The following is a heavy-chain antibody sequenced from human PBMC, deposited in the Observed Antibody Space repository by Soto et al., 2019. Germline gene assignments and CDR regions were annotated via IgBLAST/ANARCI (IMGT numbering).Heavy chain of an antibody. J-gene: IGHJ5*02. D-gene: IGHD6-13*01. CDR1: GYTCTSYA. Sequence: GASVKVSCKASGYTCTSYAMHWVRQAPGQRLEWMGWINAGNGNTKYSQKFQGRVTITRDTSASTAYMELSSLRSEDTAVYYCARGFKSSSWGFDPWGQGTLVTVSS. CDR3: ARGFKSSSWGFDP. V-gene: IGHV1-3*01. CDR2: INAGNGNT.